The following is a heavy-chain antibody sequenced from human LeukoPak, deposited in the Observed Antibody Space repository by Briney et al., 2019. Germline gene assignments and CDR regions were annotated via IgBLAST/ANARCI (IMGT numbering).Heavy chain of an antibody. D-gene: IGHD3-22*01. Sequence: ESGPTLVNPTQTLTLTCTFSGFSLSTSGVGVGWIRQPPGKALEWLALIYWNDDKRYSPSLKSRPTITKDTSKNQVVLTMTNMDPVDTATYYCAHRLESWFQGGYYFDYWGQGTLVTVSS. V-gene: IGHV2-5*01. CDR2: IYWNDDK. CDR1: GFSLSTSGVG. J-gene: IGHJ4*02. CDR3: AHRLESWFQGGYYFDY.